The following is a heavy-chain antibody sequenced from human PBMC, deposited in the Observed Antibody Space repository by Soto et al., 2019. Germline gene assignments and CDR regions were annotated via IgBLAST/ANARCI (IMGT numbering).Heavy chain of an antibody. D-gene: IGHD4-4*01. CDR1: GYTFTSYY. CDR3: ATGTVFPPFDY. CDR2: INPSGGST. V-gene: IGHV1-46*01. Sequence: QVQLVQSGAEVKKPGASVKVSCKASGYTFTSYYMHWVRQAPGQGLEWMGIINPSGGSTSYAQKFQGRVTMARDTSTSTVYMELSSLRSEDTAVYYCATGTVFPPFDYWGQGTLVTVSS. J-gene: IGHJ4*02.